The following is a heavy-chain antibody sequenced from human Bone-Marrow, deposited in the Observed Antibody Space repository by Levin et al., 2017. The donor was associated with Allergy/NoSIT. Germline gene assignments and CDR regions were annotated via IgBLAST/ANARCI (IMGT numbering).Heavy chain of an antibody. CDR2: MYYSGNT. V-gene: IGHV4-39*01. CDR3: ASLITLFRAYF. Sequence: SETLSLTCSVSGGSVSSSSYYWGWIRQPPGKGLEWIGSMYYSGNTYSNPSLKSRVTISVDTSKNQFSLKLSSVTAADTAVYYCASLITLFRAYFWVQGTLVTVSS. J-gene: IGHJ4*02. D-gene: IGHD3-10*01. CDR1: GGSVSSSSYY.